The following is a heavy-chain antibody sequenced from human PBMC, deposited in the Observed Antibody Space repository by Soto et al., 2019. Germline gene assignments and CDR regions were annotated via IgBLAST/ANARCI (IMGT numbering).Heavy chain of an antibody. CDR3: ARGGVSRGACDL. V-gene: IGHV1-8*01. J-gene: IGHJ3*01. CDR2: MNPSSGNK. Sequence: QVQLVQSGAEVRKPVASVKVSCKASGYSFSSYDINWVRQAAGQGLAWMGWMNPSSGNKAYAQKFQGRVAMTRNTSISTAYMELTSLTSEDTAAYCCARGGVSRGACDLWGQVTVVTVTS. CDR1: GYSFSSYD. D-gene: IGHD3-16*01.